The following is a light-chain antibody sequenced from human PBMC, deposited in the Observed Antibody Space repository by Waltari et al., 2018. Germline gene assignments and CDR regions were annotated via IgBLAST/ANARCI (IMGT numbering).Light chain of an antibody. CDR1: QSIFYSAITKNY. V-gene: IGKV4-1*01. CDR3: QQYYSTPPIT. J-gene: IGKJ5*01. CDR2: WAS. Sequence: DIVMTQSPDSLAVSLGERATINCKSSQSIFYSAITKNYLAWYQQKPGQPPKLLIYWASTRESGVPDRFTGSGSGTDFTLTISSLQAEDVAVYYCQQYYSTPPITFGQGTRLEIK.